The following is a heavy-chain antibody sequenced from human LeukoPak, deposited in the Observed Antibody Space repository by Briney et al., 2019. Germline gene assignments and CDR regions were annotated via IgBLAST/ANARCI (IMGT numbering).Heavy chain of an antibody. D-gene: IGHD6-13*01. CDR1: GYTFTSYD. J-gene: IGHJ4*02. V-gene: IGHV1-8*01. CDR3: ARALAAAGRAYYFDY. CDR2: MNPNSGNT. Sequence: ASVKVSCKASGYTFTSYDINWVRQATGQGLEWMGWMNPNSGNTGYAQKFQGRVTMTRSTSISTAYMELSSLRSEDTAAYYCARALAAAGRAYYFDYWGQGTLVTVSS.